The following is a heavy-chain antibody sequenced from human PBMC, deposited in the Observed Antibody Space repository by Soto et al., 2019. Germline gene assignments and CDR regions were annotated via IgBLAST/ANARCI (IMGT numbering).Heavy chain of an antibody. Sequence: SETLSLTCTVSCDSISSYYWSWIRQPPGKGLEWIGYVYYSGSTNYNPSLKSRVTISIDTSKNQFSLRLNSVTAADTAVYYCARETTDGFWCGHDAFGFWGQGTMVTVSS. J-gene: IGHJ3*01. D-gene: IGHD3-3*01. CDR3: ARETTDGFWCGHDAFGF. CDR1: CDSISSYY. V-gene: IGHV4-59*01. CDR2: VYYSGST.